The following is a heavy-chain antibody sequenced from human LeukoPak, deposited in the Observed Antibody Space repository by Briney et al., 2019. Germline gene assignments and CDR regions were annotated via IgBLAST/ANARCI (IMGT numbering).Heavy chain of an antibody. J-gene: IGHJ4*02. CDR3: AKDWPRYCSGGSCTGY. CDR1: GFTFSSYA. D-gene: IGHD2-15*01. CDR2: ISGSGGST. Sequence: GGSLRLSCAASGFTFSSYAMSWVRQAPGKGLEWVSAISGSGGSTYYADSVKGRFTISRDNSKNTLYLQMNSLRAEDTAVYYCAKDWPRYCSGGSCTGYWGQGTLVTVSS. V-gene: IGHV3-23*01.